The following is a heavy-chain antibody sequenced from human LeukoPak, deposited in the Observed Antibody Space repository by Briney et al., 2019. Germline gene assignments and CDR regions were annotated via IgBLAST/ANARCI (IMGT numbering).Heavy chain of an antibody. CDR1: GGSISSYY. D-gene: IGHD6-19*01. Sequence: SETLSLTCTVSGGSISSYYWSWIRQPPGKGLEWIGYIYYSGSTNYNPSLKSRVTISVDTSKNQFSLKLSSVTAADTAVYYCARGPRIAVAGSYFDYWGQGTLVTVSS. CDR3: ARGPRIAVAGSYFDY. V-gene: IGHV4-59*12. J-gene: IGHJ4*02. CDR2: IYYSGST.